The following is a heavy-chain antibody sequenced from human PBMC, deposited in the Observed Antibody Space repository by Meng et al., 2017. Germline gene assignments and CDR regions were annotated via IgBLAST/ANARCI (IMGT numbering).Heavy chain of an antibody. V-gene: IGHV7-4-1*02. Sequence: QVKLVQSGFGLEKSGASVKVSCKASGYSFISYAMNWVRQAPGQGLEWMGWINTNTGNPTYAQGFTGRFVFSLDTSVSTAYLQISSLKAEDTAVYYCAREPYGYFTDYWGQGTLVTVSS. D-gene: IGHD5-18*01. J-gene: IGHJ4*02. CDR1: GYSFISYA. CDR2: INTNTGNP. CDR3: AREPYGYFTDY.